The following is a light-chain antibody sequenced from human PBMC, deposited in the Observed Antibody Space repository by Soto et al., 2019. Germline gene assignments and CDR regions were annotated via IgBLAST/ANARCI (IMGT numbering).Light chain of an antibody. V-gene: IGKV1-39*01. Sequence: DIQMTQSPSSLSASVGDRVTITCRASQGISRYLNWYQQKPGKAPKVLIYAASNLESGVPSRFSGSGSGTDFSLNISSLQAGDFATYLCQETFTTPYTFGQGTKVDIK. CDR2: AAS. CDR1: QGISRY. J-gene: IGKJ2*01. CDR3: QETFTTPYT.